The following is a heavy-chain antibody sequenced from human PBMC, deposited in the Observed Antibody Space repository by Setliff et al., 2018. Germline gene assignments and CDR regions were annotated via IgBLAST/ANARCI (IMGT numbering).Heavy chain of an antibody. V-gene: IGHV4-61*02. J-gene: IGHJ4*01. CDR3: RFWSGYYKNDY. CDR2: LHTSGSI. Sequence: SETLSLTCTVSGGSISSGTYYWSWIRQPAGKGLEWIGRLHTSGSIDYNPSLKSRVTISVDTSKNQFSLKLSSVTAADTAVYYCRFWSGYYKNDYWGQGTLVTVPS. D-gene: IGHD3-3*01. CDR1: GGSISSGTYY.